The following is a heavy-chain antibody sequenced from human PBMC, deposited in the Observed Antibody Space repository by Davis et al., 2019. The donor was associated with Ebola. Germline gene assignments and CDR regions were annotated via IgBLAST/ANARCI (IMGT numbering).Heavy chain of an antibody. J-gene: IGHJ4*02. D-gene: IGHD2-21*01. CDR1: GFTFSSYA. V-gene: IGHV3-23*01. Sequence: PGGSLRLSCAASGFTFSSYAMSWVRQAPGKGLEWVSTIGGSAGTTYYTDSVKGRFTISRDSSKDTLYLLMNSLRPEDTAVYYCATRGVKYFEYWGQGALVTVSS. CDR2: IGGSAGTT. CDR3: ATRGVKYFEY.